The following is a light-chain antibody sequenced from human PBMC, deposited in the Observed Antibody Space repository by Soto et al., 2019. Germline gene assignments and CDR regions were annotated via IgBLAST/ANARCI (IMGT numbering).Light chain of an antibody. CDR1: QSISTY. CDR2: GAF. CDR3: QQTYTTPET. Sequence: DIQMTQSPSSLSASVGDRVIITCRASQSISTYLNWFQQKPGKAPKLLIYGAFTLQGGVPSRFSGSGSGTDFTLTITSLQPEYFAAYYCQQTYTTPETFGQGTKVEI. J-gene: IGKJ1*01. V-gene: IGKV1-39*01.